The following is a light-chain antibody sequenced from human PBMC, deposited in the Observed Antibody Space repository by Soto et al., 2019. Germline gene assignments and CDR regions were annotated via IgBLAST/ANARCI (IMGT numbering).Light chain of an antibody. CDR2: DVS. CDR3: SSYTSSSSL. V-gene: IGLV2-14*03. Sequence: QSVLTQPASVSGSPGQSITISCTGTSSDIGGYNYVSWYQQHPGKAPKLMIYDVSNRPSGVSNRFSGSKSGNTASLAISGLQAEDEAHYYCSSYTSSSSLFGGGTKLTVL. J-gene: IGLJ2*01. CDR1: SSDIGGYNY.